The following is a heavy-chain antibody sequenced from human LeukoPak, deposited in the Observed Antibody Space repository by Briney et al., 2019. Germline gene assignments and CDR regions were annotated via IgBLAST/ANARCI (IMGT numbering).Heavy chain of an antibody. J-gene: IGHJ4*02. Sequence: PGESLKISCKGSGYRFTNYWIAWVRQMPGKGLELMGSIYPGDSDIRYSPFFQGQVTISADKSFTTAYLQWRSLKASDTAMYYCTRQGVYFSDSSAFYYWGQGTRVIVSS. CDR1: GYRFTNYW. CDR3: TRQGVYFSDSSAFYY. D-gene: IGHD3-22*01. CDR2: IYPGDSDI. V-gene: IGHV5-51*01.